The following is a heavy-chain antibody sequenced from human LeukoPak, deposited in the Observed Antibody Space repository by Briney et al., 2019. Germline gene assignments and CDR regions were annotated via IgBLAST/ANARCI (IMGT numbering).Heavy chain of an antibody. V-gene: IGHV4-34*01. CDR1: GGSFSGYY. J-gene: IGHJ4*02. CDR2: INHSGST. CDR3: ARVSCSSTSCYSFDY. Sequence: SETLSLTCAVYGGSFSGYYWSWIRQPPGKGLEWIGEINHSGSTNYNPSLKSRVTISVDTSKNQFSLKLSSVTAADTAVYYCARVSCSSTSCYSFDYWGQGTLVTVSS. D-gene: IGHD2-2*01.